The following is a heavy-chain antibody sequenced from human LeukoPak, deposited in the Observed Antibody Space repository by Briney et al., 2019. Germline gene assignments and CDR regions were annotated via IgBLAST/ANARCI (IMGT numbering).Heavy chain of an antibody. CDR2: IYYSGST. V-gene: IGHV4-39*01. D-gene: IGHD3-22*01. Sequence: SETLSLTCTVSGGSISSSSYYWGWIRQPPGKGLGWIGSIYYSGSTYYNPSLKSRVTISVDTSKNQFSLKLSSVTAADTAVYYRARRVEEYDSSGYYYDAFDIWGQGTMVTVSS. CDR1: GGSISSSSYY. CDR3: ARRVEEYDSSGYYYDAFDI. J-gene: IGHJ3*02.